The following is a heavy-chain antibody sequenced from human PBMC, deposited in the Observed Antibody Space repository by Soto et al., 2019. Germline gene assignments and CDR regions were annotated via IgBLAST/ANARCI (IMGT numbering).Heavy chain of an antibody. V-gene: IGHV4-59*01. D-gene: IGHD3-10*01. CDR1: GGSISSYY. J-gene: IGHJ4*02. Sequence: SETLSLTCTVSGGSISSYYLSWIRQPPGKGLEWIGYIYYSGSTNYNPSLKSRVTISVDTSKNQFSLKLSSVTAADTAVYYCARGTPPGELDYWGQGTLVTVSS. CDR2: IYYSGST. CDR3: ARGTPPGELDY.